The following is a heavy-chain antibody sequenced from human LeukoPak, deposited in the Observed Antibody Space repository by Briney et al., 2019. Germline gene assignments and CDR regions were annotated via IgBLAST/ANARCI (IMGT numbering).Heavy chain of an antibody. CDR2: ISSSGSTI. D-gene: IGHD6-13*01. J-gene: IGHJ4*02. V-gene: IGHV3-48*03. CDR1: GLTFSSYE. Sequence: PGGSLRLSCAASGLTFSSYEMNWVRQAPGKGLEWVSYISSSGSTIYYADSVKGRFTISRDNAKNSLYLQMNSLRAEDTAVYYCARSVSSWYPSFYYFDYWGQGTLVTVSS. CDR3: ARSVSSWYPSFYYFDY.